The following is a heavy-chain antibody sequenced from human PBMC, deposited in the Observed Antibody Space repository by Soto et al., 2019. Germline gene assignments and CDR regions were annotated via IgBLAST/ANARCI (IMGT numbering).Heavy chain of an antibody. D-gene: IGHD6-13*01. CDR2: ISGSGGST. V-gene: IGHV3-23*01. Sequence: GGSLRLSCAASGFTFSSYAMSWVRQAPGKGLEWVSAISGSGGSTYYADSVKGQFTISRDNSKNTLYLQMNSLRAEDTAVYYCAKFMGGIAAGTTTIGGLDYWGQGTLVTVSS. CDR1: GFTFSSYA. CDR3: AKFMGGIAAGTTTIGGLDY. J-gene: IGHJ4*02.